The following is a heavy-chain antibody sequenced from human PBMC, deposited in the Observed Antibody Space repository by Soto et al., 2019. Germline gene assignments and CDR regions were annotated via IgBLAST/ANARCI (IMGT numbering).Heavy chain of an antibody. V-gene: IGHV4-59*01. J-gene: IGHJ4*02. Sequence: QVQLQESGPGLVKPSETLSLTCTVSGGSISSYYWSWIRQPPGKGLEWIGYIYYSGSTNYNPSLKSRVPRSVDTSKNQFSLKLSSVTAADTAVYYCARVWGYYFDYWGQGTLVTVSS. D-gene: IGHD2-21*01. CDR1: GGSISSYY. CDR2: IYYSGST. CDR3: ARVWGYYFDY.